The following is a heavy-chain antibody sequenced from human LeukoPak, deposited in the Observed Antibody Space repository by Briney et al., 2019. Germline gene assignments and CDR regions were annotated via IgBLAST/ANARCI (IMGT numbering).Heavy chain of an antibody. D-gene: IGHD1-26*01. V-gene: IGHV1-58*01. J-gene: IGHJ4*02. Sequence: SVKVSCKAPGFTFTSSAVQWVRQARGQRLEWIGWIVVGSGNTNYAQKFQERVTITRDMSTSTAYMELSSLRSEDTAVYYCAAGGRGWELMRDYWGQGTLVTVSS. CDR1: GFTFTSSA. CDR3: AAGGRGWELMRDY. CDR2: IVVGSGNT.